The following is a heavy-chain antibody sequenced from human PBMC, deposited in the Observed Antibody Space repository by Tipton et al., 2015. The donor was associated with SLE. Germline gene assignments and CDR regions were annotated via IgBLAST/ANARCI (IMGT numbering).Heavy chain of an antibody. CDR1: GGSISSSSYY. CDR2: IYTRGNT. Sequence: TLSLTCTVSGGSISSSSYYWSWIRQAAGKGLEWIGRIYTRGNTNYNPSLKSRVTISIDTSKNQISLRLNSVTATDTAVYYCARAYYSGTYGLDSWGQGTLVTVSS. D-gene: IGHD1-26*01. J-gene: IGHJ4*02. V-gene: IGHV4-61*02. CDR3: ARAYYSGTYGLDS.